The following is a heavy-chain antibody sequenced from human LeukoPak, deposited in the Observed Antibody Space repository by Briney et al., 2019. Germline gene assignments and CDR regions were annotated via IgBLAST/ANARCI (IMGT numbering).Heavy chain of an antibody. D-gene: IGHD6-13*01. V-gene: IGHV4-4*07. Sequence: SETLSLTCTVSGGSISSYYWSWIRQPAGKGLEWIGRIYTSGSTNYNPSLKSRVTMSVDTSKNQFSLKLSSVTAADTAVYYCARNPYSSSWYSGFDYRGQGTLVTVSS. CDR3: ARNPYSSSWYSGFDY. CDR2: IYTSGST. J-gene: IGHJ4*02. CDR1: GGSISSYY.